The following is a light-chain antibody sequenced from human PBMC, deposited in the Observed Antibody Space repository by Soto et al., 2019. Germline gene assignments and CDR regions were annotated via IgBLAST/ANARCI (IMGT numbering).Light chain of an antibody. CDR3: QQYNNWPRT. CDR1: QSVRSN. J-gene: IGKJ1*01. CDR2: DAY. Sequence: EVVMTQSPATLSVSPGESATLSCRASQSVRSNVGWYQQKPGQAPMLLMSDAYTRATGIPARFSGSGSGTAFTLTISSPQSEDIAVYYCQQYNNWPRTFGQGTKVEIK. V-gene: IGKV3-15*01.